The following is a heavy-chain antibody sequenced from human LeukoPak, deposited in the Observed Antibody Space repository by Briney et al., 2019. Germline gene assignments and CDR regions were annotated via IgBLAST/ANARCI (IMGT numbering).Heavy chain of an antibody. V-gene: IGHV4-30-2*03. Sequence: PSQTLSLTCTVSGGSISSGGYYWSWIRQHPGKGLEWIGSISYSGNTYYNPSLKSRVTISVDTSKNQFSLKLSSVTAADTAVYYCAKLKIPYCSSTTCRNYWGQGTLVTVSS. CDR1: GGSISSGGYY. CDR3: AKLKIPYCSSTTCRNY. CDR2: ISYSGNT. D-gene: IGHD2-2*01. J-gene: IGHJ4*02.